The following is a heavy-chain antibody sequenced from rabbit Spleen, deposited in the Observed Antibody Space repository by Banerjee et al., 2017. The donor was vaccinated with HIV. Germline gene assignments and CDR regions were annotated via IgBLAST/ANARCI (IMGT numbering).Heavy chain of an antibody. D-gene: IGHD7-1*01. V-gene: IGHV1S7*01. CDR1: GIDFSSVG. CDR3: ARGPPYAGYTTYGYVYFNL. Sequence: QLVESGGGLVTLGGSLKLSCKSSGIDFSSVGIVWVRQAPGKGLEWIGYIDPVFGSTYYAIWVNGRFTISSHNAQNTLYLQLKSLTAADMATYFCARGPPYAGYTTYGYVYFNLWGPGTLVTVS. CDR2: IDPVFGST. J-gene: IGHJ4*01.